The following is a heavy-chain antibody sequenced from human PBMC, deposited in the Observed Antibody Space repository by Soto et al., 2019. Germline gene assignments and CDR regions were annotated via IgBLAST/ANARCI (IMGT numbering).Heavy chain of an antibody. V-gene: IGHV4-59*01. J-gene: IGHJ4*02. Sequence: SETLSLTCTVSGGSISGYYWTWIRQPPGKGLEWIGYIFYSGVTNYNPSLKSRVTLSIDTSKNQFSLKLRSVTAADTAIYYCARVGSSGWSPDYWGRGTLVTVSS. CDR2: IFYSGVT. CDR3: ARVGSSGWSPDY. D-gene: IGHD6-19*01. CDR1: GGSISGYY.